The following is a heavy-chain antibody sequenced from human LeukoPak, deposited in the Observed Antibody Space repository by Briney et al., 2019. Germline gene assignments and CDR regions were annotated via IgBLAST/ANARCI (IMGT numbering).Heavy chain of an antibody. V-gene: IGHV2-5*01. CDR3: AHSPEIGLRYFDWLFFDY. D-gene: IGHD3-9*01. CDR2: IYWNDDK. CDR1: GFSLSTSGVG. Sequence: SGPTLVNPTQTLTLTCTFSGFSLSTSGVGVGWIRQPPGKALVWLALIYWNDDKRYSPSLKSRLTITKDTSKNQVVLTMTNMDPVDTATYYCAHSPEIGLRYFDWLFFDYWGQGTLVTVSS. J-gene: IGHJ4*02.